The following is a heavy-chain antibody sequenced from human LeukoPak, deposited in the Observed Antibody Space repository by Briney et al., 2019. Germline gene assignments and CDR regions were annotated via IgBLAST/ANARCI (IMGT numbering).Heavy chain of an antibody. Sequence: ASVKVSCKASGYTFTGYYIHWARQAPGQGLEWMGWINPNSGGTNYAQKFQGRVTMTRDTSISTAYMELSRLRSDDTAMYYCARDRRRTYDAFDIWGQGTMVTVSS. CDR2: INPNSGGT. J-gene: IGHJ3*02. V-gene: IGHV1-2*02. D-gene: IGHD2-2*01. CDR3: ARDRRRTYDAFDI. CDR1: GYTFTGYY.